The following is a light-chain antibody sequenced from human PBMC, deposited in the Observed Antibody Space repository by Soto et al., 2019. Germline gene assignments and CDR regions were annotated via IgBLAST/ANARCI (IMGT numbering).Light chain of an antibody. V-gene: IGKV1-5*01. CDR3: QQYNTLWT. CDR2: DAS. Sequence: DIQVTQSPSTLSASVGDRVTITCRASQSISSWLAWYQQKPGKAPKLLIYDASSLESGVPSRCSGSGSGTEFTLTISSLQYEDFVVYYCQQYNTLWTFGQGTKVDIK. CDR1: QSISSW. J-gene: IGKJ1*01.